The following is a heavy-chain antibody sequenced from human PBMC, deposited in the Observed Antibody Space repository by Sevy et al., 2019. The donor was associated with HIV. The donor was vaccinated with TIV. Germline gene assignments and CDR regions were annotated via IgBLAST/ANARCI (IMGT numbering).Heavy chain of an antibody. J-gene: IGHJ6*02. CDR2: INSDGSST. CDR3: ARNQGFSYYGIDV. CDR1: GFTFSSYW. V-gene: IGHV3-74*01. Sequence: GGSLRLSCAASGFTFSSYWMHWVRQAPGKGLVWVSRINSDGSSTSYADSVKGRFTISRDNAKNTLYLQMNSLRAEDTAVYYCARNQGFSYYGIDVWGQGTTVTVSS.